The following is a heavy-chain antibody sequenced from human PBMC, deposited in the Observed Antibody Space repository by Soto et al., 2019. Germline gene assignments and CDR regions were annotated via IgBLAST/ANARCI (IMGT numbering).Heavy chain of an antibody. J-gene: IGHJ6*02. CDR3: ARVIPTTYYYGSGSYYYGMDV. V-gene: IGHV4-59*12. CDR2: IYYSGST. Sequence: PSQTPSLPCSVAGGSISSYCWRWISQPKGKGLEWIGYIYYSGSTNYNPSLKSRVTKSVDTSKNQFSLKLSSVTAADTAVYYCARVIPTTYYYGSGSYYYGMDVWGQGTTVTVSS. CDR1: GGSISSYC. D-gene: IGHD3-10*01.